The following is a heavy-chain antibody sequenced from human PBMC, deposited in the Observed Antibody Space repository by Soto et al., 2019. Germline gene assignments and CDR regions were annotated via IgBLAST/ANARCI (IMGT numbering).Heavy chain of an antibody. CDR3: ARAGDSSGPVALGY. CDR2: IYHSGST. Sequence: PSETLSLTCTVSGASISSYSWSWIRQPPGKGLEWIGYIYHSGSTYYNPSLKSRVTISVDRSKNQFSLKLSSVTAADTAVYYCARAGDSSGPVALGYWGQGTPLTVSS. CDR1: GASISSYS. J-gene: IGHJ4*02. V-gene: IGHV4-30-2*01. D-gene: IGHD3-22*01.